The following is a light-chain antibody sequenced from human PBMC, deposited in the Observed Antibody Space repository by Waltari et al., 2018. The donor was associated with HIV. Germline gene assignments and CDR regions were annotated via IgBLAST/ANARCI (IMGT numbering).Light chain of an antibody. CDR2: GNT. CDR1: SSTIGAGYD. CDR3: QSYDSTLSGSDWV. V-gene: IGLV1-40*01. J-gene: IGLJ3*02. Sequence: QSVLTQPPSVSGDPGQRVTLSCTGSSSTIGAGYDVHWYQQLPGTAPKLLIYGNTHRAAGVPDRFSGSKSDTSASLAITGLQSEDEADYYCQSYDSTLSGSDWVFGGGTKLTVL.